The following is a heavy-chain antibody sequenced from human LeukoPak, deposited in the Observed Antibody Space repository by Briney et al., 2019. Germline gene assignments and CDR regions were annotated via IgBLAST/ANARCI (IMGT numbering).Heavy chain of an antibody. J-gene: IGHJ4*02. V-gene: IGHV4-39*01. D-gene: IGHD4-11*01. CDR3: ARHRDYNVDYFDY. CDR2: ISYSGST. Sequence: PSETLSLTCTVSGGSISSSTYYWGWIRQPPGKGLEWIGSISYSGSTYYNPSLKSRVTISVDTSKNQFSLKVNSVTAADAAVYYCARHRDYNVDYFDYWGQGTLVTVSA. CDR1: GGSISSSTYY.